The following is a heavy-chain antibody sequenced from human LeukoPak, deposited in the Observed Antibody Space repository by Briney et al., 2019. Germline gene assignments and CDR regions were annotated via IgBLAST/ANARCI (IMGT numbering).Heavy chain of an antibody. CDR1: GGSISNYY. Sequence: PSETLSLTCTVSGGSISNYYWSWIRQPPGKGLEWIGYLYYSGSTDYNPSLKSRVTISVDTSKNQFSLKLSSVTAADAALYYCARGADSTGYYPLFYGMDVWGQGTTVTVSS. CDR3: ARGADSTGYYPLFYGMDV. D-gene: IGHD3-22*01. J-gene: IGHJ6*02. CDR2: LYYSGST. V-gene: IGHV4-59*08.